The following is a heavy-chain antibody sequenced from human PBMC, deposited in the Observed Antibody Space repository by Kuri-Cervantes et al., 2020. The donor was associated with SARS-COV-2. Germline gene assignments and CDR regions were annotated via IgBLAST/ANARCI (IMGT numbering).Heavy chain of an antibody. Sequence: GESLKISCAASGFTFSSYGMHWVRQAPGKGLEWVAFIRYDGSNKYYADSVKGRFTISRDNSKNTLYLQMNSLRAEDTAVYYCAKDDRWSSGWPEDYWGQGTLVTVSS. D-gene: IGHD6-19*01. CDR1: GFTFSSYG. J-gene: IGHJ4*02. CDR2: IRYDGSNK. V-gene: IGHV3-30*02. CDR3: AKDDRWSSGWPEDY.